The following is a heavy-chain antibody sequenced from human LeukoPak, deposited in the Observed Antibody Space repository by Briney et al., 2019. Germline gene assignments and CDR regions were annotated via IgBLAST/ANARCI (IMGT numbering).Heavy chain of an antibody. Sequence: PGGSLRLSCAASGFTFSSYAMSWVRQAPGKGLEWVSAISVSGGSTYYADSVKGRFTISRDNSKKTLYLQMNSLRAEDTAVYYCAKDRAYYYGSGSQRYFGYWGQGTLVTVSS. D-gene: IGHD3-10*01. CDR1: GFTFSSYA. CDR3: AKDRAYYYGSGSQRYFGY. J-gene: IGHJ4*02. CDR2: ISVSGGST. V-gene: IGHV3-23*01.